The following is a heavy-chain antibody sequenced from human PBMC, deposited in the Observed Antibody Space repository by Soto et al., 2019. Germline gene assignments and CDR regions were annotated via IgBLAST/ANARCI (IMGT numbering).Heavy chain of an antibody. CDR3: AGTTSHHWLYMDV. J-gene: IGHJ6*03. CDR2: TYYRSRWYN. Sequence: PSQTLSLTCVISGDSVSSNSAAWNWIRLSPSRGLEWLARTYYRSRWYNDYAVSVRSRITVNPDTSKNQFFLQLTSVTPEDTAVYYCAGTTSHHWLYMDVWGKGATVNVSS. CDR1: GDSVSSNSAA. V-gene: IGHV6-1*01. D-gene: IGHD1-7*01.